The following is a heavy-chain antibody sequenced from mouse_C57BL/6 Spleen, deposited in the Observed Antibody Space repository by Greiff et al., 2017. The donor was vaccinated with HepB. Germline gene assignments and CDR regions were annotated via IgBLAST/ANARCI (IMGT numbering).Heavy chain of an antibody. J-gene: IGHJ2*01. V-gene: IGHV3-6*01. D-gene: IGHD2-4*01. CDR2: ISYDGSN. CDR1: GYSITSGYY. CDR3: ARDDYDDGFDY. Sequence: EVKLMESGPGLVKPSQSLSLTCSVTGYSITSGYYWNWIRQFPGNKLEWMGYISYDGSNNYNPSLKNRISITRDTSKNQFFLKLNSVTTEDTATYYCARDDYDDGFDYWGQGTTLTVSS.